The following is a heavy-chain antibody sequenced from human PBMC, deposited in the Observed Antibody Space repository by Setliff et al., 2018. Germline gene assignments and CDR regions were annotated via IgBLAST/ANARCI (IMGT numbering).Heavy chain of an antibody. D-gene: IGHD3-10*01. V-gene: IGHV4-39*01. CDR3: ARHVGIRGRGCNYYYYYMDV. CDR2: IYYSGTT. Sequence: SETLSLTCSVSGGSIISSTYNWGWIRQPPGKGLEWIGSIYYSGTTYYNPSLESRITMSVDTSNNRFSLKLSPVTATDTAIYYCARHVGIRGRGCNYYYYYMDVWGKGTTVTVSS. CDR1: GGSIISSTYN. J-gene: IGHJ6*03.